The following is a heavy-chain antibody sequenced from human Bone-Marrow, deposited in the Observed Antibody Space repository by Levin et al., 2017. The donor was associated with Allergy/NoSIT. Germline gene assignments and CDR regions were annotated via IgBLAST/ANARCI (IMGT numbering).Heavy chain of an antibody. CDR3: ARDFLPRVGATTYYYGMDV. D-gene: IGHD1-26*01. CDR2: IIPIFGTA. Sequence: RASVKVSCKASGGTFSSYAISWVRQAPGQGLEWMGGIIPIFGTANYAQKFQGRVTITADESTSTAYMELSSLRSEDTAVYYCARDFLPRVGATTYYYGMDVWGQGTTVTVSS. CDR1: GGTFSSYA. V-gene: IGHV1-69*13. J-gene: IGHJ6*02.